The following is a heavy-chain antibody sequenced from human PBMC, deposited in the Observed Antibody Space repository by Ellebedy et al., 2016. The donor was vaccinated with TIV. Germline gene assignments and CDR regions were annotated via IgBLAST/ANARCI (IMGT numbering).Heavy chain of an antibody. CDR3: VRAPPPHSSGWYYAFDV. J-gene: IGHJ3*01. CDR1: GFTFSDYW. V-gene: IGHV3-74*01. D-gene: IGHD6-19*01. CDR2: SNSDGSTT. Sequence: GESLKISCAVSGFTFSDYWMHWVRQAPGKGLVWVSRSNSDGSTTNYADSVKGRFTISRDNAKNTVYLQMNSLRAEDTAVYYCVRAPPPHSSGWYYAFDVWGQGTMVTVSS.